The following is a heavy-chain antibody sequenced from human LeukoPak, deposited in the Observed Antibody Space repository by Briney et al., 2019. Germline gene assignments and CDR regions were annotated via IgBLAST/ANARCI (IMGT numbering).Heavy chain of an antibody. J-gene: IGHJ4*02. D-gene: IGHD6-19*01. CDR1: GFTFSSYG. V-gene: IGHV3-48*02. Sequence: GGSLRLSCAASGFTFSSYGMSWVRQAPGKGLEWVSYISPISSTISYADSMKGRFTISRDNAKNSLYLQMNSLRDEDTALYYCARVFRYSSGWYDYWGQGTLVTVSS. CDR2: ISPISSTI. CDR3: ARVFRYSSGWYDY.